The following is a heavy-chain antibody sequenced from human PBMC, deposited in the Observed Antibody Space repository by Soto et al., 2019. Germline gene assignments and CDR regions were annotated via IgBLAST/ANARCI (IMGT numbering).Heavy chain of an antibody. D-gene: IGHD3-16*01. Sequence: GGSLRLSCAASGFTFSSYAMNWVRQAPGKGLEWVSGISGSGGGTYYADSVQGRFTISRDNFKNTLYLQMNSLRAEDTAVYYCAKRDQFTDHFDYWGQGTLVTVSS. J-gene: IGHJ4*02. V-gene: IGHV3-23*01. CDR3: AKRDQFTDHFDY. CDR2: ISGSGGGT. CDR1: GFTFSSYA.